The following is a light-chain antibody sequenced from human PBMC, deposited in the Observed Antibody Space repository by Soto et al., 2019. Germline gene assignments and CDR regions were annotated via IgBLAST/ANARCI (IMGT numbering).Light chain of an antibody. CDR3: QQYGSSPPST. CDR1: QSVTNSY. Sequence: VFTHSPGNLSISPWGTVTRSFSASQSVTNSYVAWYQQKPGQAPRLLIYDAATRATGIPDRFSGSGSGTDFSLTIRRLEPEDFAVYYCQQYGSSPPSTCGKGERRAIK. CDR2: DAA. J-gene: IGKJ5*01. V-gene: IGKV3-20*01.